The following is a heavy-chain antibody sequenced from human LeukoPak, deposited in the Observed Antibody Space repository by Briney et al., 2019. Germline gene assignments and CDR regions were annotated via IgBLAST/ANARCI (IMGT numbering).Heavy chain of an antibody. V-gene: IGHV3-23*01. J-gene: IGHJ4*02. D-gene: IGHD3-3*01. CDR3: ARDNLEWLLLSYFDY. CDR2: IFPSGGEI. CDR1: GFTFSTFA. Sequence: GGSLRLSCAASGFTFSTFAMIWVRQPPGKGLEWVSSIFPSGGEIHYADSVRGRFTISRDNSKNTLYLQMNSLRAEDTAVYYCARDNLEWLLLSYFDYWGQGTLVTVSS.